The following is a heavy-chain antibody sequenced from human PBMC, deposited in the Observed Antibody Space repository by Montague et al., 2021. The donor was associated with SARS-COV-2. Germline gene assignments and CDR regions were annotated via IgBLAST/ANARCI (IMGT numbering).Heavy chain of an antibody. CDR2: ISYDGSNK. V-gene: IGHV3-30*04. J-gene: IGHJ4*02. CDR3: ARDVGGYFDY. Sequence: SLRLSCAASVFPFSSYAMHWVRQAPGKGLEWVAVISYDGSNKYYADSVKGRFTISRDNSKNTLYLQMNSLRAEDTAVYYCARDVGGYFDYWGQGTLVTVSS. D-gene: IGHD4-23*01. CDR1: VFPFSSYA.